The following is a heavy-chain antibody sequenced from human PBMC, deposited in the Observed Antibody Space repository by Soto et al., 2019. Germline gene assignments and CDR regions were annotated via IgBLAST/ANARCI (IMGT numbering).Heavy chain of an antibody. V-gene: IGHV1-2*02. CDR3: ARDDYGIYPY. CDR2: IDPRNGGT. Sequence: ASVKVSCKATGYTITAYYIHWVRQAPGQGLEWMGWIDPRNGGTVYAQKFQGRVTMTRDTSISTVYMDLSGLGSDDTALYFCARDDYGIYPYWGQGNLVTVSS. J-gene: IGHJ4*02. CDR1: GYTITAYY. D-gene: IGHD1-26*01.